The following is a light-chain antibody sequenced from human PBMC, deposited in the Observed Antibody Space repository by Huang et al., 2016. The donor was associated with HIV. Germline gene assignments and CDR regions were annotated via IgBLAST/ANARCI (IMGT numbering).Light chain of an antibody. CDR2: AAS. V-gene: IGKV1-39*01. J-gene: IGKJ2*01. CDR3: QQSYSTPYT. CDR1: QSIAIY. Sequence: DIQMTQSPSSLSASVGDRVTLTCRASQSIAIYLYWFQQSSGMAPKVLIYAASTLQGGVPSMFSGSGSWADFTLTITNPQPEDSATYYCQQSYSTPYTFGQGTKLEIK.